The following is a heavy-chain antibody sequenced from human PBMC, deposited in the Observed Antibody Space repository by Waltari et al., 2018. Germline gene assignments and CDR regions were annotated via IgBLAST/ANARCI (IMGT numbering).Heavy chain of an antibody. CDR2: IHKDGSEK. CDR3: VRDHWGPDY. J-gene: IGHJ4*02. CDR1: GFTFTDDW. Sequence: EVQLVESGGGLVQPGGSLRLSCAASGFTFTDDWMSWVRQAPGKGPEWVANIHKDGSEKNYVDYVKGRFTISRDNAKDSVYLQMNSLRADDTAMYYCVRDHWGPDYWGQGTLVTVSS. V-gene: IGHV3-7*01. D-gene: IGHD7-27*01.